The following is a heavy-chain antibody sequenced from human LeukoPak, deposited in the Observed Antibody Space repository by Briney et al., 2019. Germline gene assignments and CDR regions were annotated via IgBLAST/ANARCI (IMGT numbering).Heavy chain of an antibody. Sequence: GGSLRLSCVGSGFIFSHYGIHWVRQAPGKGLEWVAVIWYDGSNKYYADSVKGRFTISRDNSKNTLYLQMNSLRAEDTAVYFCAREGTQSSGYFAYFDYWGQGTLVTVSS. CDR2: IWYDGSNK. D-gene: IGHD3-22*01. CDR1: GFIFSHYG. V-gene: IGHV3-33*01. J-gene: IGHJ4*02. CDR3: AREGTQSSGYFAYFDY.